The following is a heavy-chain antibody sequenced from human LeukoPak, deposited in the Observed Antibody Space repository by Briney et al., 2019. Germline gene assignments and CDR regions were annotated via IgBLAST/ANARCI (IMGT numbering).Heavy chain of an antibody. Sequence: PGGTLRLPCSASGFSFSINAMHWVRQAPGKGLEYVSGISSNGGSTSYTDSLKGRFSISRDNSKKTLYLQMSSLSLEDTAVYYCASTYYYDSSGYYPFDYWGQGTLVTVSS. J-gene: IGHJ4*02. V-gene: IGHV3-64D*09. CDR3: ASTYYYDSSGYYPFDY. D-gene: IGHD3-22*01. CDR1: GFSFSINA. CDR2: ISSNGGST.